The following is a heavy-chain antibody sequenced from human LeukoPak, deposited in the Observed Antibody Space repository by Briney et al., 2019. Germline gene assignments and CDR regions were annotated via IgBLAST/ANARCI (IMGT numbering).Heavy chain of an antibody. CDR3: ARASEYYFHMDV. Sequence: GGSLRLSYAASGFILNTYTINWVRQAPGKGLEWVSSISASGSFKYFAASVRGRFTVSRDNAKNSLYLQMDSLRAEDTAVYFCARASEYYFHMDVWGKGTTVTVSS. J-gene: IGHJ6*03. V-gene: IGHV3-21*01. CDR2: ISASGSFK. CDR1: GFILNTYT. D-gene: IGHD1-14*01.